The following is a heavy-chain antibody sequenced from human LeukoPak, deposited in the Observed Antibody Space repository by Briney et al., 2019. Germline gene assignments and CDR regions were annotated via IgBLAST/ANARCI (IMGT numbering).Heavy chain of an antibody. D-gene: IGHD3-16*02. CDR1: GYTFTGYY. V-gene: IGHV1-2*02. CDR3: AMIIVGNHDSLTP. CDR2: INPNSGGT. Sequence: ASVKVSCKASGYTFTGYYMHWVRQAPGQGLEWMGWINPNSGGTNYAQKFQGRVTMTRDTSISTAYMELSRLRSDDTAVYYCAMIIVGNHDSLTPWGQGTLVTVSS. J-gene: IGHJ5*02.